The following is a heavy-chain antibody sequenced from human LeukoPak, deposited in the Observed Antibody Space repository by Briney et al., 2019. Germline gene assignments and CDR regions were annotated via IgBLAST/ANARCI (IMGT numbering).Heavy chain of an antibody. D-gene: IGHD2-21*02. J-gene: IGHJ6*02. CDR3: APWGAYCGGDCYPSNYYGMDV. CDR2: ISSSSRTI. CDR1: GFTLSRFS. V-gene: IGHV3-48*02. Sequence: GGSLRLSCAASGFTLSRFSMNWVRQAPGKGLEWVSYISSSSRTIYYTDSVKGRFTISRDNAKNSLYLQMNSLRDEDTAVYYCAPWGAYCGGDCYPSNYYGMDVWGQGTTVTVSS.